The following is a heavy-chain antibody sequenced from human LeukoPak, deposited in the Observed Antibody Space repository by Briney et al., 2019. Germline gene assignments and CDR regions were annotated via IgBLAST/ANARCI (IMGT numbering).Heavy chain of an antibody. D-gene: IGHD6-19*01. CDR3: ARDPQWLAKSFVY. J-gene: IGHJ4*02. CDR2: INHSGST. V-gene: IGHV4-34*01. CDR1: GGSFSGYY. Sequence: SETLSLTCAAYGGSFSGYYWSWIRQPPGKGLEWIGEINHSGSTNYNPSLKSRVTISVDTSKNQFSLKLSSVTAADTAVYYCARDPQWLAKSFVYWGQGTLVTVSS.